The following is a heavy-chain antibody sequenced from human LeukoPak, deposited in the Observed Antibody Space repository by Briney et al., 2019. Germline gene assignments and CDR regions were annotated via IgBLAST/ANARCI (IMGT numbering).Heavy chain of an antibody. CDR2: IRKKGFGGTT. J-gene: IGHJ4*02. D-gene: IGHD2-8*01. CDR3: ARANCVNGVCYHFDY. Sequence: GRSLRLSCTASGFTFGDYAMSWVRQAPGKGLGWVGFIRKKGFGGTTEYAASVKGRFTISRDDSNSIAYLQMNSLKTEDTAVYYCARANCVNGVCYHFDYWGQGTLVIVSS. V-gene: IGHV3-49*04. CDR1: GFTFGDYA.